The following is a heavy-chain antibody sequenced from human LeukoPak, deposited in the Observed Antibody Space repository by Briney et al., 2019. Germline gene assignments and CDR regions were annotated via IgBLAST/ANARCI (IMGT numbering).Heavy chain of an antibody. V-gene: IGHV1-24*01. CDR2: FDPEEGET. D-gene: IGHD4-17*01. Sequence: ASVKVSCKVSGYTLTELSMHWVRQAPGKGLEWMGGFDPEEGETIYAQKFQGRVTMTEDTSTDTAYMELSSLRSDDTAVYYCARDRTTVTTGYYGMDVWGQGTTVTVSS. CDR1: GYTLTELS. CDR3: ARDRTTVTTGYYGMDV. J-gene: IGHJ6*02.